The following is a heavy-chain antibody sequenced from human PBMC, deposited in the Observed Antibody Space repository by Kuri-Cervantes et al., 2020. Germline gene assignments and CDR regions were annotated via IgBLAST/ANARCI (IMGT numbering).Heavy chain of an antibody. CDR2: INPSGGST. J-gene: IGHJ6*02. V-gene: IGHV1-46*01. Sequence: ASVKVSCKASGYTFTSYYMHWVRQPPGQGLEWMGIINPSGGSTSYAQKFQGRVTMTRDTSTSTVYMELSSLRSEDTAVYYCATGRTTVTYAGGMDVWGQGTTVTVSS. D-gene: IGHD4-17*01. CDR3: ATGRTTVTYAGGMDV. CDR1: GYTFTSYY.